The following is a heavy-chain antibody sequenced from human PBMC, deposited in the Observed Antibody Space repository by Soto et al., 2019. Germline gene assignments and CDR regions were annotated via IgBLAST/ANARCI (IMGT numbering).Heavy chain of an antibody. CDR2: IFYCGSA. D-gene: IGHD2-15*01. CDR3: ARHLTYCSAGSCYSDFPYYGMDV. V-gene: IGHV4-39*01. J-gene: IGHJ6*02. CDR1: GDSISSSSYY. Sequence: SETLSLTCTLSGDSISSSSYYWGWIRQPPGKGLVWIGSIFYCGSAYYNPSLKSRVTISVDTSKNQFSLKLSSVTAADTAVYYCARHLTYCSAGSCYSDFPYYGMDVWGQGTTVS.